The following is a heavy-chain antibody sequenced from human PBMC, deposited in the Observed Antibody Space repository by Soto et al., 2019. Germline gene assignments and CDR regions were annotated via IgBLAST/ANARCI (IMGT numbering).Heavy chain of an antibody. Sequence: ASVKVSCKASGYTFTSYAMHWVRQAPGQRLEWMGWINAGNGNTKYSQKFQGRVTITRDTSASTAYMELSSLRSEDTAVYYCARTPITMIVVVIEGGFDYWGQGTLVTVYS. CDR2: INAGNGNT. CDR1: GYTFTSYA. J-gene: IGHJ4*02. D-gene: IGHD3-22*01. V-gene: IGHV1-3*01. CDR3: ARTPITMIVVVIEGGFDY.